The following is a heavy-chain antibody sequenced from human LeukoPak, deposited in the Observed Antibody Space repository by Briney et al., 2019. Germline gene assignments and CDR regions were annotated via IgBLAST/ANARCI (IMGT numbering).Heavy chain of an antibody. D-gene: IGHD2-21*02. J-gene: IGHJ4*02. CDR3: ARDPRCCGGDCYTFDY. Sequence: PGGSLRLSCADSRFIFSGYWMNWVRQAPGKGLVWVSRINGDGSSTTYADSVKGRFTISRDNAKNTLYLQMNSLRAEDTAVYYCARDPRCCGGDCYTFDYWGQGTLVTVSS. CDR2: INGDGSST. CDR1: RFIFSGYW. V-gene: IGHV3-74*03.